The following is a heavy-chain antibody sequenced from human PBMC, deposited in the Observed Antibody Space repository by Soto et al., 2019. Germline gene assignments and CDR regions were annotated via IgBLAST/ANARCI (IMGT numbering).Heavy chain of an antibody. J-gene: IGHJ4*02. D-gene: IGHD5-12*01. CDR3: ARHKDGGYDLRPFDY. V-gene: IGHV4-59*08. CDR2: IYYSGST. Sequence: PSETLSLTCTVSGGSISSYFWSWIRQPPGKGLEWIGDIYYSGSTNYNPSLKSRVTISVDTSKNQFSLKVSSVTAGDTAVYYCARHKDGGYDLRPFDYWGQGPLVTVS. CDR1: GGSISSYF.